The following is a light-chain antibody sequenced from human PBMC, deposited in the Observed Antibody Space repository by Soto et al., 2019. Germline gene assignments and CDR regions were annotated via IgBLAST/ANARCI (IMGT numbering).Light chain of an antibody. CDR2: DAS. J-gene: IGKJ1*01. V-gene: IGKV1-39*01. CDR1: QSISNY. Sequence: DILMTQSPSSLSASVGDRVTITCRASQSISNYLNWYQQKPGKAPKLPIYDASSLQSGVPSRFSGSGSETAFTLTISSLQPEDFANYYSQQSYSTPRTFGQGTKVEIK. CDR3: QQSYSTPRT.